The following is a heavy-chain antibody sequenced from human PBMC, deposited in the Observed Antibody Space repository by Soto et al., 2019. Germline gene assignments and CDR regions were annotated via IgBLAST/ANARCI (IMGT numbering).Heavy chain of an antibody. CDR2: INAGNGNT. CDR1: GYTFTSYA. J-gene: IGHJ3*02. CDR3: AREGSYGEEDAFDI. Sequence: QVQLVQSGAEEKKPGASVKVSCKASGYTFTSYAMHWVRQAPGQRLEWMGWINAGNGNTKYSQKFQGRVTITRDTSASTAYMELSSLRSEDTAVYYCAREGSYGEEDAFDIWGQGTMVTVSS. D-gene: IGHD4-17*01. V-gene: IGHV1-3*05.